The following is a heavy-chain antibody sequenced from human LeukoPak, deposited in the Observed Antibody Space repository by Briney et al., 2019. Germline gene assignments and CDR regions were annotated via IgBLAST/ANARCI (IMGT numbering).Heavy chain of an antibody. CDR3: ARRRGYCSSTSCYGQRFRLYFQH. CDR2: IYYSGST. CDR1: GGSISSGGYY. V-gene: IGHV4-31*03. D-gene: IGHD2-2*01. Sequence: PSETLSLTCTVSGGSISSGGYYWSWIRQHPGKGLEWIGYIYYSGSTYYNPSLKSRVTISVDTSKNQFSLKLSSVTAADTAVYYCARRRGYCSSTSCYGQRFRLYFQHWGQGTLVTVSS. J-gene: IGHJ1*01.